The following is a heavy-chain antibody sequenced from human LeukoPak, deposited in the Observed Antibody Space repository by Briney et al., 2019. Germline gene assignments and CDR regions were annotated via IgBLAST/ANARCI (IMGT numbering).Heavy chain of an antibody. Sequence: SETLSLTCTVSGGSISSSSYYWGWIRQPPGKGLEWIGSIYYSGSTYYNPSLKSRVTISVDTYKHQFSLKLSSVTAADTAVYYCARRYDYVWGSYRSYYFDYWGQGTLVTVSS. CDR3: ARRYDYVWGSYRSYYFDY. V-gene: IGHV4-39*01. CDR2: IYYSGST. J-gene: IGHJ4*02. CDR1: GGSISSSSYY. D-gene: IGHD3-16*02.